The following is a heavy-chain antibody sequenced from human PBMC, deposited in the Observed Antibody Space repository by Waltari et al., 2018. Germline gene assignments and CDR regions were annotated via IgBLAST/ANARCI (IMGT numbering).Heavy chain of an antibody. CDR3: ARKGGRGYTYGPFYYDS. J-gene: IGHJ4*02. D-gene: IGHD5-18*01. CDR1: GIRFSDYW. V-gene: IGHV3-74*01. Sequence: EVQLVEAGGDIVQPGGSLRPPCAASGIRFSDYWMPWVRQVPGKGLVWVSRINSDGSSISYSDSVKGRFTISRDNSKNMLYLQLNSLRAEDTAVYYCARKGGRGYTYGPFYYDSWGQGTLVTVSS. CDR2: INSDGSSI.